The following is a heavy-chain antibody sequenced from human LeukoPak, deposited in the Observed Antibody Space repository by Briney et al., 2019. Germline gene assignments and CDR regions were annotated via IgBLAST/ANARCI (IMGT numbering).Heavy chain of an antibody. CDR1: GGSISSSNW. Sequence: SGTLSLTCAVSGGSISSSNWWTWVRQPPGKGLEWIGEIYHSGSTNYNPSLKSRVTISVDKSKNQFSLKLSSVTAADTAVYYCARAAYSGSYHSDYWGQGTLVTVSS. J-gene: IGHJ4*02. D-gene: IGHD1-26*01. V-gene: IGHV4-4*02. CDR3: ARAAYSGSYHSDY. CDR2: IYHSGST.